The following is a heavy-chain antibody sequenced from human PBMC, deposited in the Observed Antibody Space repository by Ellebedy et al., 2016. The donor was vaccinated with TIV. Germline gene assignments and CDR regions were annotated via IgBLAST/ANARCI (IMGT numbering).Heavy chain of an antibody. Sequence: GESLKISCAASGFTFDDYVMSWVRQAPGRGLEWVSGINWNGGSRGYADSVKGRFTISRDNAKNSLYLQMNSLRVEDTALYFCARGASSSWSILQHWGRGTPVTVSS. D-gene: IGHD6-13*01. CDR2: INWNGGSR. CDR1: GFTFDDYV. CDR3: ARGASSSWSILQH. J-gene: IGHJ1*01. V-gene: IGHV3-20*04.